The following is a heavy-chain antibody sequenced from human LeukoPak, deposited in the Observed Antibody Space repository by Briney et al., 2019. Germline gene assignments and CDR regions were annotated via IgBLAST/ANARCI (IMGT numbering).Heavy chain of an antibody. CDR2: ISYDGSNK. V-gene: IGHV3-30*04. J-gene: IGHJ4*02. CDR1: GFTFSSYA. D-gene: IGHD6-13*01. Sequence: GGSLRLSCAASGFTFSSYAMHWVRQAPGKGLEWVAVISYDGSNKYYADPVKGRFIISRDNSKNTLYLQMNSLRAEDTAMYYCARDQGSRWGQGTLVTVSS. CDR3: ARDQGSR.